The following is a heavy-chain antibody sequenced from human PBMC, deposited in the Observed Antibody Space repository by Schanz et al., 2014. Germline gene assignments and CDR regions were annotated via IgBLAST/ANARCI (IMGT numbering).Heavy chain of an antibody. CDR3: ARDFSAYVGNYFDY. D-gene: IGHD5-12*01. Sequence: QVQLVQSGAEVKKPGPSVKVSCKASGYTFTSHGISWVRQAPGQGLEWMGWISPYNGNTNYAQKLQGRVTMTADTSTGTAYMELRSLRSDDTAVYYCARDFSAYVGNYFDYWGQGTLVTVSS. J-gene: IGHJ4*02. CDR2: ISPYNGNT. V-gene: IGHV1-18*01. CDR1: GYTFTSHG.